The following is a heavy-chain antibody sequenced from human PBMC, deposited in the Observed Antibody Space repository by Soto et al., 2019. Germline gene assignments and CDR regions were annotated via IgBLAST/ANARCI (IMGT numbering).Heavy chain of an antibody. J-gene: IGHJ6*02. CDR3: ARQRCSSGFTVDV. CDR2: IYHTGST. D-gene: IGHD2-15*01. V-gene: IGHV4-31*03. Sequence: SETLPHTSTVSGGCIISDDYYWASIRQHPGKGLEWIGYIYHTGSTYYNPALKSRATISVDTSENQFSLRLSSVKAADTAICCCARQRCSSGFTVDVWGQGATVT. CDR1: GGCIISDDYY.